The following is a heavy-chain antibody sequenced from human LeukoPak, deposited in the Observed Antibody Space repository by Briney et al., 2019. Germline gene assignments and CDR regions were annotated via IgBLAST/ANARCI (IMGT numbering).Heavy chain of an antibody. J-gene: IGHJ5*02. CDR1: GASINNNF. CDR3: ARHRDYYDT. CDR2: IYSSGSA. V-gene: IGHV4-59*08. Sequence: KPSETLSLTCTVSGASINNNFWTWIRQPPGKGLEWIGYIYSSGSANYNPSLKSRVTISGDTSKNQISLKLTSVTAADTAVYFCARHRDYYDTWGQGTLVTVSS. D-gene: IGHD3-22*01.